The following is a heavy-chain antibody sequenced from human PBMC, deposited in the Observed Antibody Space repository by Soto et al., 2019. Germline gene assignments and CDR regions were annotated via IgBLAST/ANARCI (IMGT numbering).Heavy chain of an antibody. CDR3: AKTPRGGDYGDWYFDL. D-gene: IGHD4-17*01. CDR2: INPSGSRT. V-gene: IGHV3-23*05. Sequence: EVQLLESGGALVQPGGSLRLSCAASEFTFSTSGMTWVRLAPGRGLDYVSAINPSGSRTYYADSVKGRFTISRDNSKNTLYLQMNSLRAEDPAIYYCAKTPRGGDYGDWYFDLWGRGTLVTVSS. CDR1: EFTFSTSG. J-gene: IGHJ2*01.